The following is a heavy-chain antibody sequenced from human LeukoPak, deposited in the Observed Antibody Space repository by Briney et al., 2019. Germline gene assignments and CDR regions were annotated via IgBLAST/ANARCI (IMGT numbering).Heavy chain of an antibody. CDR1: GGSFSGYY. CDR3: ARHGPGYIFDP. CDR2: INHSGST. J-gene: IGHJ5*02. D-gene: IGHD3-9*01. V-gene: IGHV4-34*01. Sequence: KPSETLSLTCAVYGGSFSGYYWSWIRQPPGKGLEWIGEINHSGSTNYNPSLKSRVTIVDTSKNQFSLKLSSVTAADTAVYYRARHGPGYIFDPWGQGTLVTVSS.